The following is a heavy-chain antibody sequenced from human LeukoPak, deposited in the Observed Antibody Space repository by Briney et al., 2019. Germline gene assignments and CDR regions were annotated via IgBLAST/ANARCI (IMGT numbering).Heavy chain of an antibody. D-gene: IGHD2-15*01. CDR1: GFTFDDYT. CDR3: AKDSGKGSRAFYYYYMDV. Sequence: GGSLRLSCAASGFTFDDYTMHWVRQAPGKGLEWVSLISWDGGSTYYADSVKGRFTISRDNSKNSLYLQMNSLRTEDTALYYCAKDSGKGSRAFYYYYMDVWGKGAKVTVSS. CDR2: ISWDGGST. J-gene: IGHJ6*03. V-gene: IGHV3-43*01.